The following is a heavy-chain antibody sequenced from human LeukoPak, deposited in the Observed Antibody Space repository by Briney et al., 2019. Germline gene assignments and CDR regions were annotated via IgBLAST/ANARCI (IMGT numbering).Heavy chain of an antibody. CDR2: INPNSGGT. Sequence: ASVKVSCKASGDTFTGYYMHWVRQAPGQGLEWMGWINPNSGGTNYAQKFQGRVTMTRDTSISTAYMELSRLTSDDTAVYFCARDQSTSFSHSYNFDYWGQGTLVTVSS. J-gene: IGHJ4*02. CDR1: GDTFTGYY. V-gene: IGHV1-2*02. D-gene: IGHD1-1*01. CDR3: ARDQSTSFSHSYNFDY.